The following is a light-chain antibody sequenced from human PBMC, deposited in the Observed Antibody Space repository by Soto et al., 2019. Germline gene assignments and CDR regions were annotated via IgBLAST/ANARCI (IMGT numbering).Light chain of an antibody. CDR3: QQYNSYSWT. CDR2: GAS. CDR1: QSVSNNY. J-gene: IGKJ1*01. V-gene: IGKV3-20*01. Sequence: EIVLTQSPGTLSLSPGERATLSYRASQSVSNNYLAWYQQKPGQAPRLLIYGASNRATGIPDRFSGSGSGTDFTLTISSLQPDDFATYYCQQYNSYSWTFGQGTKVDIK.